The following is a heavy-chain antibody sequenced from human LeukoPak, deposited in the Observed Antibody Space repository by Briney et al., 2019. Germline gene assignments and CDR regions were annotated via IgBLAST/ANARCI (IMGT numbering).Heavy chain of an antibody. CDR2: IDYSGST. CDR1: GGSISSSSYY. J-gene: IGHJ6*03. CDR3: ARIRRATVSRYYYYMDV. D-gene: IGHD4-17*01. Sequence: SETLSLTCTVSGGSISSSSYYWGWIRQPPGKWVECIGSIDYSGSTYYNPSLKSRVTISVDTSKNQFSLKLSSVTAADTAVYYCARIRRATVSRYYYYMDVWGKGTTVTVSS. V-gene: IGHV4-39*01.